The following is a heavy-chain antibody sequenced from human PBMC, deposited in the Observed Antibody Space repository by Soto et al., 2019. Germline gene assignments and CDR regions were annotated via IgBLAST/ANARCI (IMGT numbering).Heavy chain of an antibody. V-gene: IGHV1-69*06. D-gene: IGHD3-10*01. Sequence: QVQLVQSGAEVKKPGSSVKVSCKASGGTFGNSAISWVRQAPGQGLEWMGGIIPSFATGNSAPEFQGRLTITAEKSTTTAYMELSRLRSEDKAVYYCARSDYGSGSYWFYGMDVWGQGTTVTVSS. CDR1: GGTFGNSA. J-gene: IGHJ6*02. CDR3: ARSDYGSGSYWFYGMDV. CDR2: IIPSFATG.